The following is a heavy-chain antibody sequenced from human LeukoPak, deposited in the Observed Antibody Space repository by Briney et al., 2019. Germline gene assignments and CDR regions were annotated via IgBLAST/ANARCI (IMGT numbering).Heavy chain of an antibody. V-gene: IGHV4-59*01. D-gene: IGHD3-22*01. J-gene: IGHJ3*02. CDR2: IYYSGST. CDR3: ARVYYYDSSGYAFDI. CDR1: GGSISSYY. Sequence: SETLSLTCTVSGGSISSYYWSWIRQPPGKGLEWIGYIYYSGSTNYNPSLKSRVTISVDTSKNQFSLKLSSVTAADTAVYYCARVYYYDSSGYAFDIWGQGTMVTASS.